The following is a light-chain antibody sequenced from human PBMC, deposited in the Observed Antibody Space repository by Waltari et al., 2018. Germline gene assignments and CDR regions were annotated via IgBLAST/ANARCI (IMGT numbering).Light chain of an antibody. J-gene: IGLJ1*01. CDR2: EDG. CDR1: NIGSKN. Sequence: SYVLTQPPSVSVAPGQTARISCEGNNIGSKNVHWYQQKPGQAPVLVVYEDGDRPLGIPERCSGSNSGNTATLTSSRVDAGDEADYYCQVWDSGSDHYVVGTVTKVTVL. V-gene: IGLV3-21*02. CDR3: QVWDSGSDHYV.